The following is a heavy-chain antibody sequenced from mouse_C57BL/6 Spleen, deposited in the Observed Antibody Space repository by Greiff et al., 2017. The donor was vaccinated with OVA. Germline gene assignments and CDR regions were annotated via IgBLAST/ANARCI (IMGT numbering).Heavy chain of an antibody. V-gene: IGHV1-61*01. Sequence: VQLQQPGAELVRPGSSVKLSCKASGYTFTSYWMDWVKQRPGQGLEWIGNIYPSDSETHYNQKFKDKATVTVDKSSSTAYMQLSSLTSEDSAVYYCARGCEYYFDYWGQGTTLTVSS. J-gene: IGHJ2*01. CDR3: ARGCEYYFDY. CDR1: GYTFTSYW. CDR2: IYPSDSET.